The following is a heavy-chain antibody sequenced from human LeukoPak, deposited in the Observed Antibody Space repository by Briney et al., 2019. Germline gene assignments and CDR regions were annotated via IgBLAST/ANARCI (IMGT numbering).Heavy chain of an antibody. CDR1: GFTFSSYA. D-gene: IGHD3-22*01. Sequence: GGSLRLSCAASGFTFSSYAMRWVRQAPGKGLEYVSAISSNGGSTYYANSVKGRFTISRDNSKNTLYLQMGSLRAEDMAVYYCARDRYYYDSSGYYYWGQGTLVTVSS. J-gene: IGHJ4*02. V-gene: IGHV3-64*01. CDR3: ARDRYYYDSSGYYY. CDR2: ISSNGGST.